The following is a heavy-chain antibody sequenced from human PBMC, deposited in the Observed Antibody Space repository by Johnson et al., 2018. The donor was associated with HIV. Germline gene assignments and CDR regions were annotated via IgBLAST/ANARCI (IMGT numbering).Heavy chain of an antibody. CDR2: IGTAGDT. D-gene: IGHD5-18*01. CDR3: AKVGGYRYGES. J-gene: IGHJ3*01. V-gene: IGHV3-13*01. CDR1: GFTFSSYD. Sequence: VQLVESGGGLVQPGGSLRLSCAASGFTFSSYDMHWVRQATGKGLEWVSAIGTAGDTYYPGSVKGRFTISRENANNSLYLQMNSLRAEDTAVYYCAKVGGYRYGESWGQGTMVTVSS.